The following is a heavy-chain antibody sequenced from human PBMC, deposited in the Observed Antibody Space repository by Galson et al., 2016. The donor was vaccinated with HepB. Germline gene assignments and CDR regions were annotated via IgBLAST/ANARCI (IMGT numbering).Heavy chain of an antibody. CDR2: INSDGSST. J-gene: IGHJ1*01. D-gene: IGHD4-17*01. CDR3: ARWDSYGDREYFHH. V-gene: IGHV3-74*01. CDR1: GFTFSSYW. Sequence: SLRLSCAASGFTFSSYWMHWVRQAPGKGQVWVSRINSDGSSTSYADSVKGRFTISRDNAKNTLYLQMNSLRAEDTAVYYCARWDSYGDREYFHHWGQGTLVTVSS.